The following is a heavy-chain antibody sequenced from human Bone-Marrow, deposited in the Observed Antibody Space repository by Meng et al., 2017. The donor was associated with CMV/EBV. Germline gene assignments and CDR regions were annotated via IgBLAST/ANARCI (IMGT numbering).Heavy chain of an antibody. V-gene: IGHV4-59*01. CDR3: ARLDYRWGYFFDS. J-gene: IGHJ4*02. Sequence: GSLRLSCTVSGGSISSYYWSWIRQPPGKGLEWIGYIYYSGSTNYNPSLKSRVTISVDTSKNQFSLRLSSVTTADTAVYYCARLDYRWGYFFDSWGQGTLVTGSS. D-gene: IGHD4-11*01. CDR1: GGSISSYY. CDR2: IYYSGST.